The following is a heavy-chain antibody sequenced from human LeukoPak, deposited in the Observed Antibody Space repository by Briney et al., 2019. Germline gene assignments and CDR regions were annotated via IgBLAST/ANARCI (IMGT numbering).Heavy chain of an antibody. V-gene: IGHV4-59*08. D-gene: IGHD1-1*01. J-gene: IGHJ4*02. CDR3: ARHVLLTVTTSHFDY. CDR2: VSYSGST. Sequence: SETLSLTCTVSGGSISSYYWSWVRQPPRKGLEWIGYVSYSGSTDYNPSLKSRVIISIDTSKNQFSLRLSSVTAADTAVYYCARHVLLTVTTSHFDYWGQGALVTVSS. CDR1: GGSISSYY.